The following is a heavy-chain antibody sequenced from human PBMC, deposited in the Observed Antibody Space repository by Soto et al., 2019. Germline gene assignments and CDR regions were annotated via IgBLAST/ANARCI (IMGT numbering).Heavy chain of an antibody. J-gene: IGHJ6*02. Sequence: GGSLRLSCAASGFTFSSYGMHWVRQAPGKGLEWVAVISYDGSNKYYADSVKGRFTISRDNSKNTLYLQMNSLRAEDTAVYYCARTEGHIVVVTAPSYYGMDVWGQGTTVTVSS. V-gene: IGHV3-30*03. CDR2: ISYDGSNK. CDR3: ARTEGHIVVVTAPSYYGMDV. CDR1: GFTFSSYG. D-gene: IGHD2-21*02.